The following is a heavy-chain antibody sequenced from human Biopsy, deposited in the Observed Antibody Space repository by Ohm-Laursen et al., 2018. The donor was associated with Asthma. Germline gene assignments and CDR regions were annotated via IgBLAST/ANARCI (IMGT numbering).Heavy chain of an antibody. CDR1: VASITTSPSY. CDR2: IYYSGET. J-gene: IGHJ4*02. Sequence: TLSLTCTVSVASITTSPSYWSWLRLLPGKGLEWIGCIYYSGETFFNPSLKNPLFMSLDSSKNQFSLKMTSVTVADTAVYFCARNLPGYTYGPFEDWGQGTLVTVSS. V-gene: IGHV4-31*01. CDR3: ARNLPGYTYGPFED. D-gene: IGHD5-18*01.